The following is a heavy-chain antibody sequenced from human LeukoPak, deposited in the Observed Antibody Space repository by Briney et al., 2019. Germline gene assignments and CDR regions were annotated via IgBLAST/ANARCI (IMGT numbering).Heavy chain of an antibody. CDR1: GYTFTSYY. J-gene: IGHJ4*02. CDR2: INPSGGST. V-gene: IGHV1-46*01. Sequence: EASVKVSFKASGYTFTSYYMHWVRQAPGQGLEWMGIINPSGGSTSYAQKFQGRVTMTRDTSTSTVYMELSSLRSEDTAVYYCARVRDYYDSSAQFDYWGQGTLVTVSS. D-gene: IGHD3-22*01. CDR3: ARVRDYYDSSAQFDY.